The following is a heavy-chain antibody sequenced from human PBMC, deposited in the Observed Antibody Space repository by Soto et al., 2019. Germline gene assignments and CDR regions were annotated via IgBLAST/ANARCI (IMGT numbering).Heavy chain of an antibody. J-gene: IGHJ3*02. CDR2: ISGSGGST. D-gene: IGHD5-12*01. V-gene: IGHV3-23*01. CDR3: AKVESKRGYSGYGGAFDI. Sequence: EVQLLESGGGLVQPGGSLRLSCAASGFTFSSYAMSWVRQAPGKGLEWVSAISGSGGSTYYADSVNGRFTISRDNSKNTLYLQMNSLRAEDTAVYYCAKVESKRGYSGYGGAFDIWGQGTMVTVSS. CDR1: GFTFSSYA.